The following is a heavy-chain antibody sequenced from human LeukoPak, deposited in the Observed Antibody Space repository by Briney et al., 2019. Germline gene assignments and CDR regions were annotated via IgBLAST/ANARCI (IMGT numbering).Heavy chain of an antibody. CDR3: AKDPGYDFWSGDAFDI. D-gene: IGHD3-3*01. CDR2: ISGSGGST. Sequence: GGSLRLSCAASGFTLSSYAMSWVRQAPGKGLEWVSAISGSGGSTYYADSVKGRFTISRDNSKNTLYLQMNSLRAEDTAVYYCAKDPGYDFWSGDAFDIWGQGTMVTVSS. V-gene: IGHV3-23*01. CDR1: GFTLSSYA. J-gene: IGHJ3*02.